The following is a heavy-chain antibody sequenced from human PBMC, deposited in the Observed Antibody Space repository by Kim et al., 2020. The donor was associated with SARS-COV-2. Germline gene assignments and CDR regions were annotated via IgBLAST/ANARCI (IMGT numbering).Heavy chain of an antibody. Sequence: KKYYAESVKGRFTVSRDNSNNTLYLQVNSLKAEDTAVYYCARDFTADYFDYWGQGTLVTVSS. CDR3: ARDFTADYFDY. J-gene: IGHJ4*02. CDR2: KK. V-gene: IGHV3-33*01. D-gene: IGHD2-21*02.